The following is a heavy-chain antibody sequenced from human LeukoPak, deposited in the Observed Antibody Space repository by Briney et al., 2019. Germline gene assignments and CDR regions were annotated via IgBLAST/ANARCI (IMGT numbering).Heavy chain of an antibody. CDR2: ISWNSGSI. J-gene: IGHJ6*02. D-gene: IGHD3-10*01. V-gene: IGHV3-9*01. CDR1: GFTFDDYA. CDR3: AKDKMVRGVYGMDV. Sequence: PGRSLRLSCTASGFTFDDYAMHWVRQAPGKGLEWVSGISWNSGSIGYADSVKGRFTISRDNAKNSLYLQMNSLRAEDTALYYCAKDKMVRGVYGMDVWGQGTTVTVSS.